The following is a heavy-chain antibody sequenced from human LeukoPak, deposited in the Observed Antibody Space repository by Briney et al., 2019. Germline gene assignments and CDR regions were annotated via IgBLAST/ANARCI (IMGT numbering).Heavy chain of an antibody. CDR1: GGTFSSYA. V-gene: IGHV1-69*04. J-gene: IGHJ4*02. CDR3: ARDWDFWSGHAYDY. Sequence: SVKVSCKASGGTFSSYAISWVRQAPGQGLEWMGGIIPILGIANYAQKFQDRLTMTTDTSAGTAYMELTNLKSDDTAVYFCARDWDFWSGHAYDYWGQGTVVTVSS. D-gene: IGHD3-3*01. CDR2: IIPILGIA.